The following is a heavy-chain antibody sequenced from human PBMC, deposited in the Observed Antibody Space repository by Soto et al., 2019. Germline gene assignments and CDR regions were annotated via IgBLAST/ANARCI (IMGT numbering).Heavy chain of an antibody. CDR1: GGSISSSSYY. Sequence: QLQLQESGPGLVKPSETLSLTCTVSGGSISSSSYYWGWIRQPPGKGLEWIGTISYSGTTYYNPSLKSRATTSVDTSKKHFSPKLGSVTAADTAVYYCARRGTYSNSGFDYWGQGALVTVSS. D-gene: IGHD6-6*01. CDR2: ISYSGTT. CDR3: ARRGTYSNSGFDY. V-gene: IGHV4-39*01. J-gene: IGHJ4*02.